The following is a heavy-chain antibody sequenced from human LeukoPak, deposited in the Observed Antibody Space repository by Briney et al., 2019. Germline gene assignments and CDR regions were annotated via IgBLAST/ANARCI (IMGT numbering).Heavy chain of an antibody. J-gene: IGHJ5*02. CDR1: GFTFSEYY. D-gene: IGHD3-3*01. CDR3: ARDSNYDFWSGPQYGKPHNWFDP. V-gene: IGHV3-11*04. Sequence: GGSLRLSCAASGFTFSEYYMRWRREAPGKGGGGVSYISSSGRTIYYADPERGGFTISRDNANNSLYLQMNSLRAEDTAVYYCARDSNYDFWSGPQYGKPHNWFDPWSQGTLVTVSS. CDR2: ISSSGRTI.